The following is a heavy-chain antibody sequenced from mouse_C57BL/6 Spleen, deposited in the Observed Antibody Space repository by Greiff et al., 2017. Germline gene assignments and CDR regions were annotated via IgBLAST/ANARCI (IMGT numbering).Heavy chain of an antibody. CDR3: ARGHITTVVATNWYFDV. D-gene: IGHD1-1*01. V-gene: IGHV5-4*03. CDR2: ISDGGSYT. Sequence: DVKLVESGGGLVKPGGSLKLSCAASGFTFSSYAMSWVRQTPEKRLEWVATISDGGSYTYYPDNVKGRFTISRDNAKNNLYLQMSHLKSEDTAMYYCARGHITTVVATNWYFDVWGTGTTVTVSS. J-gene: IGHJ1*03. CDR1: GFTFSSYA.